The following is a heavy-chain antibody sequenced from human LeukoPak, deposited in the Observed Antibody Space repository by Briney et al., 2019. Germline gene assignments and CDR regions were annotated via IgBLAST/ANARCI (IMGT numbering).Heavy chain of an antibody. D-gene: IGHD1-1*01. Sequence: PGGSLRLSCAASEFTFSYYWMSWVRQAPGKGLEWVANIKGDGNEGYYVDSVKGRFTISRDNAKNSVYLQMNSLRVEDTAVYYCARDKANGWNGFRGFDAFDIWGQGTMVTVSS. CDR1: EFTFSYYW. V-gene: IGHV3-7*01. J-gene: IGHJ3*02. CDR2: IKGDGNEG. CDR3: ARDKANGWNGFRGFDAFDI.